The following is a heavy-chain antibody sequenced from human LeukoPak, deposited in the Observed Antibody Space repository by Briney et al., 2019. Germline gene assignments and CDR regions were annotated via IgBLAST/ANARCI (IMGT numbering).Heavy chain of an antibody. Sequence: GGSLRLSCAASGFTFSSYAMSWARQAPGKGLEWVSAISGSGGSTYYADSVKGRFTISRDNSKNTLYLQMNSLSAEDTAVYYCAKSSYSSGWCNFDYWGQGTLVTVSS. V-gene: IGHV3-23*01. CDR2: ISGSGGST. CDR1: GFTFSSYA. J-gene: IGHJ4*02. CDR3: AKSSYSSGWCNFDY. D-gene: IGHD6-19*01.